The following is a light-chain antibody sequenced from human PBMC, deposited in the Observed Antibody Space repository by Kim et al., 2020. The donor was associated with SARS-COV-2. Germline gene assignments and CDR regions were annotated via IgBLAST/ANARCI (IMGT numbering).Light chain of an antibody. Sequence: ELTQPPSASGTPGQRITISCSGSSSDIGSNTVSWYQQFPGTTPKLLIYSNTQRPSRVPDRFSGSKSGTSASLAISEFQSEDEADYYCASWDDSLSGWVLGGGTQLTVL. CDR2: SNT. J-gene: IGLJ3*02. CDR3: ASWDDSLSGWV. CDR1: SSDIGSNT. V-gene: IGLV1-44*01.